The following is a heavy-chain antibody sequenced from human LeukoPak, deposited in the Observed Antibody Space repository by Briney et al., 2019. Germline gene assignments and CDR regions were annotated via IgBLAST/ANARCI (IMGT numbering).Heavy chain of an antibody. J-gene: IGHJ6*03. CDR3: ARVRYSSSSSRSNEYYYYYYMDV. CDR1: GGSISSHY. Sequence: SETLSLTCTVSGGSISSHYWSWIRQPPGKGLEWIGYIYYSGSTNYNPSLKSRVTISVDTSKNQFSLKLSSVTAADTAVCYCARVRYSSSSSRSNEYYYYYYMDVWGKGTTVTVSS. D-gene: IGHD6-6*01. V-gene: IGHV4-59*11. CDR2: IYYSGST.